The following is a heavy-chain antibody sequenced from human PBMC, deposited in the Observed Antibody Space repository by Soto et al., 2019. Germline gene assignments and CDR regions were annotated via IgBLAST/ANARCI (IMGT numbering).Heavy chain of an antibody. D-gene: IGHD2-15*01. CDR3: APLTHFDY. CDR2: ISYDGSNK. Sequence: QVQLVESGGGVVQPGRSLRLSCAASGFTFSSYGMHWVRQAPGKGLEWVAVISYDGSNKYYADSVKGRFTISRDNSKNTLYLQMNSLRAEDTAVYYCAPLTHFDYWGQGTLVTVSS. V-gene: IGHV3-30*03. CDR1: GFTFSSYG. J-gene: IGHJ4*02.